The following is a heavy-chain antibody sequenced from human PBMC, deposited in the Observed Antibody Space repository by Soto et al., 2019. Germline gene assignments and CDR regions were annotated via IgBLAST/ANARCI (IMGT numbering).Heavy chain of an antibody. J-gene: IGHJ6*02. V-gene: IGHV1-3*01. Sequence: ASVKVSCKASGYTFTSYAMHWVRQAPGQRLEWMGWINAGNGNTKYSQKFQGRVTITRDTSASTTYMELSSLRSEDTAVYYCAIPSRYCSSTSCYLRRGADYYYYYGMDVWGQGTTVTVSS. D-gene: IGHD2-2*01. CDR1: GYTFTSYA. CDR3: AIPSRYCSSTSCYLRRGADYYYYYGMDV. CDR2: INAGNGNT.